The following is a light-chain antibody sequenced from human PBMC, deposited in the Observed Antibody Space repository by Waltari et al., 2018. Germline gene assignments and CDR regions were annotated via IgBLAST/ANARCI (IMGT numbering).Light chain of an antibody. CDR2: DAS. V-gene: IGKV3D-20*01. J-gene: IGKJ3*01. CDR1: QSVSDRH. Sequence: ENVLTQSPATLSLSPGERASLSCGASQSVSDRHLAWYQQKPGLAPRLLSYDASKRATGVPDRFSGSRSGTDFTLTISRLEPEDFAVYYCQRFASSEFTFGPGTKVDI. CDR3: QRFASSEFT.